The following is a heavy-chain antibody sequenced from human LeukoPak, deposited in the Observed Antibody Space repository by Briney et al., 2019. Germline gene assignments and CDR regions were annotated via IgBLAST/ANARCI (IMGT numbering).Heavy chain of an antibody. J-gene: IGHJ6*03. CDR2: IRNDGTNK. D-gene: IGHD3-3*01. CDR3: XXXYDFWSGYQYYYYYYMDV. Sequence: GGSLRLSCAASGFTFSGSGMHWVRQAPGKGLEWVAFIRNDGTNKYYAESVKGRFTISRDNSKNTLYLQMNSLRAEDTAVYYCXXXYDFWSGYQYYYYYYMDVWGKGTTVTVSS. V-gene: IGHV3-30*02. CDR1: GFTFSGSG.